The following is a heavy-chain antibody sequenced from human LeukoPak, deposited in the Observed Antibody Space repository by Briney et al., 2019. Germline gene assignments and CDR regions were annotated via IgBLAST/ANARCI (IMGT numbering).Heavy chain of an antibody. Sequence: GASVKLSCKASGFTFTSSAMQWVRQARGQRLEWIGLIVVGSGNTNYAQKFQERFTITRDMSTSTAYMELSSLRSEDTAVYYCAAGWVCSGGSCYYYFDYWGQGTLVTVSS. CDR2: IVVGSGNT. J-gene: IGHJ4*02. D-gene: IGHD2-15*01. CDR3: AAGWVCSGGSCYYYFDY. V-gene: IGHV1-58*02. CDR1: GFTFTSSA.